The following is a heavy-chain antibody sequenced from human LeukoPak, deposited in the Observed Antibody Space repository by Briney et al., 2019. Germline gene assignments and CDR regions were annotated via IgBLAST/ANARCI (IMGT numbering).Heavy chain of an antibody. CDR3: ARSRLLWFGELLFDY. CDR1: GFTVSSNY. V-gene: IGHV3-66*01. J-gene: IGHJ4*02. CDR2: IYSGGST. D-gene: IGHD3-10*01. Sequence: PGGSLRLSCAASGFTVSSNYMSWVRQAPGKGLEWVSVIYSGGSTYYADSVKGRFTIFRDNSKNTLYLQMNSLRAEDTAVYYCARSRLLWFGELLFDYWGQGTLVTVSS.